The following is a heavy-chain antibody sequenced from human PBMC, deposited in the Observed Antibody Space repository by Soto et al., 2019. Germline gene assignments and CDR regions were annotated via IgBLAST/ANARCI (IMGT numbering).Heavy chain of an antibody. CDR1: GFTFSSYA. V-gene: IGHV3-33*08. CDR2: IWNGRNSE. CDR3: VTERRNYEFDY. D-gene: IGHD1-7*01. J-gene: IGHJ4*02. Sequence: GSLRLSCAASGFTFSSYAMHWVRQSPGKGLEWVAVIWNGRNSEDYADSVKGRFTISRDNSRNTLYLQMNSLRAEDTAMYYCVTERRNYEFDYWGQGILVTVSS.